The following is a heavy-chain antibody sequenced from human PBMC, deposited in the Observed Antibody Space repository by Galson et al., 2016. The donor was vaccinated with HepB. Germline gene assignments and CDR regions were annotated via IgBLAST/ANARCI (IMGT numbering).Heavy chain of an antibody. CDR1: GFTFSSYW. CDR3: ARGRQWLTVTLIAEYFQH. D-gene: IGHD6-19*01. Sequence: LRLSCAASGFTFSSYWMSWVRQAPGKGLEWVANIKQDGSEKYYVDSVKGRFTISRDNAKNSLYLQMNSLRAEDTAVYYCARGRQWLTVTLIAEYFQHWGQGTLVTVSS. J-gene: IGHJ1*01. CDR2: IKQDGSEK. V-gene: IGHV3-7*01.